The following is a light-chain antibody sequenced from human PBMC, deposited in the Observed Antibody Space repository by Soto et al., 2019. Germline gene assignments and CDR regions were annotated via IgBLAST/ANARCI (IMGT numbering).Light chain of an antibody. V-gene: IGKV1-5*01. CDR3: QQYNSYPWT. J-gene: IGKJ1*01. CDR2: DAS. Sequence: DIQMTQSPSTLSSSVGDRFTIAFLASQTISNWLAWYQQKPGKAPNLLIYDASSLESGVPSRFSGSGSGTEFTLTISSLQPDDFATYYCQQYNSYPWTFGQGTKVDIK. CDR1: QTISNW.